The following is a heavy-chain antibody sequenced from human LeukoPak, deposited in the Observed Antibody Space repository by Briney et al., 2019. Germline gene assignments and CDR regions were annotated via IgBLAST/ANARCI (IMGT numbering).Heavy chain of an antibody. V-gene: IGHV1-18*01. J-gene: IGHJ4*02. D-gene: IGHD1-1*01. CDR1: GYTFTSYG. CDR3: ARDGGVQLEADFDY. Sequence: ASVKVSCKASGYTFTSYGISWVRQAPGQGLEWMGWISAYNGNTNYAQKLQGRVTMTTDTSTSTAYIELRSLRSDDTAVYYCARDGGVQLEADFDYWGQGTLVTVSS. CDR2: ISAYNGNT.